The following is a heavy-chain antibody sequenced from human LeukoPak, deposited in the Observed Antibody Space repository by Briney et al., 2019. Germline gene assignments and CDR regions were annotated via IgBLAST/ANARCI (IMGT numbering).Heavy chain of an antibody. CDR1: GGSISSYY. Sequence: SETLSLTCTVSGGSISSYYWSWIRQPPGKGLEWIGYIYYSGSTNYNPSLKSRVTISVDTSKNQFSLKLSSVTAADTAVYYCARLAAAGTVDYWGQGTLVTVSS. V-gene: IGHV4-59*08. D-gene: IGHD6-13*01. CDR2: IYYSGST. J-gene: IGHJ4*02. CDR3: ARLAAAGTVDY.